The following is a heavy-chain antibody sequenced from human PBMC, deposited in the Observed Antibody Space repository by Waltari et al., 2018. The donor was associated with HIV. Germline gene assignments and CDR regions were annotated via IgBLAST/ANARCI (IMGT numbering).Heavy chain of an antibody. CDR3: AREGITMIRGYLFDP. D-gene: IGHD3-22*01. CDR2: IKQDGSEK. V-gene: IGHV3-7*01. J-gene: IGHJ5*02. CDR1: GFTFSSYW. Sequence: EVQLVESGGGLVQPGGSLRLSCAASGFTFSSYWMSWVRQAPGKGLEWVANIKQDGSEKYYVDSVKGRFTISRDNAKNSLYLQMNSLRAEDTAVYYCAREGITMIRGYLFDPWGQGTLVTVSS.